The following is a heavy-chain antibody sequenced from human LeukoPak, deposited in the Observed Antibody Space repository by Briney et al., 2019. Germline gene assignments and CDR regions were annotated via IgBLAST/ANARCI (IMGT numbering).Heavy chain of an antibody. CDR3: ARADGTFDWLSKPPLDC. Sequence: GGSLRLSCAASGFTFSSYAMSWVRQAPGKGLEWVSAISGSGGSTYYADSVKGRFTISRDNSKNTLYLQMNSLRAEDTAVYYCARADGTFDWLSKPPLDCWGQGTLVTVSS. V-gene: IGHV3-23*01. J-gene: IGHJ4*02. CDR1: GFTFSSYA. D-gene: IGHD3-9*01. CDR2: ISGSGGST.